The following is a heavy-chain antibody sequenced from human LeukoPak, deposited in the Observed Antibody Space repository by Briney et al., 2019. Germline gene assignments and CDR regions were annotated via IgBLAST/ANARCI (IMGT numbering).Heavy chain of an antibody. D-gene: IGHD3-10*01. CDR1: GFTFSSYE. CDR2: ISSSGSTI. Sequence: GGSLRLSCAASGFTFSSYEMNWVRQAPGKGLEWVSYISSSGSTIYYADSVKGRFTISRDNAKNTLYLQMNSLRAEDTAVYYCARALGKPPDYWGQGTLVTVSS. V-gene: IGHV3-48*03. CDR3: ARALGKPPDY. J-gene: IGHJ4*02.